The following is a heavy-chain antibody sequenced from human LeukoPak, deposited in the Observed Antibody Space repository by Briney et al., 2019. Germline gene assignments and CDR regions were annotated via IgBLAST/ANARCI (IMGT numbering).Heavy chain of an antibody. CDR3: ARGSKTTVTTHAFDI. CDR1: GGSISSYY. Sequence: PSETLSLTCTVSGGSISSYYWSWIRQPPGKGLEWIGYIYYSGSTNYNPSLKSRVTISVDTSKNQFSLKLSSVTAADTAVYYCARGSKTTVTTHAFDIWGQGTMVTVSS. V-gene: IGHV4-59*01. D-gene: IGHD4-11*01. CDR2: IYYSGST. J-gene: IGHJ3*02.